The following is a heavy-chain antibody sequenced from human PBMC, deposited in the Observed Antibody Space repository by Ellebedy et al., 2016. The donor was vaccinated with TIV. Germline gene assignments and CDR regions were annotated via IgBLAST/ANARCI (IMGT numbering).Heavy chain of an antibody. Sequence: SETLSLXXTVSGGSVSSGSYYWSWIRQPPGKGLEWIGYIYYSGSTNYNPSLKSRVTISVDTSKNQFSLKLSSVTAADTAVYYCARGLSVRYYGMDVWGQGTTVTVSS. CDR2: IYYSGST. V-gene: IGHV4-61*01. CDR1: GGSVSSGSYY. D-gene: IGHD2-8*01. CDR3: ARGLSVRYYGMDV. J-gene: IGHJ6*02.